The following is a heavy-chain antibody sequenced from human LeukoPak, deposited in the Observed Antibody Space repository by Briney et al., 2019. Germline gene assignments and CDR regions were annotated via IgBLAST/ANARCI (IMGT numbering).Heavy chain of an antibody. J-gene: IGHJ4*02. CDR3: ASRYYDYVWGSYRSPFDY. V-gene: IGHV4-61*02. Sequence: SQTLSLTCTVSGGSISSGSDYWSWIRQPAGKGLEWSGRVYTSGSTSYNPSLKSRVTISVDTSKNPFPLKLSSVTAADTAVYYCASRYYDYVWGSYRSPFDYWGQGTLVTVSS. CDR2: VYTSGST. CDR1: GGSISSGSDY. D-gene: IGHD3-16*02.